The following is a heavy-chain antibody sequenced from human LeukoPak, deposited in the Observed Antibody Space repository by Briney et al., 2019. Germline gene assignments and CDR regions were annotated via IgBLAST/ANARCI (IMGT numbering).Heavy chain of an antibody. Sequence: GGSLRLSCAASGFIFPNYVMSWVRQAPGKGLEWVSAISGSGGNTYYADSVKGRFTISRDNSKNTLYLQMNSLRAEDAAVYYCANEYSKGDIWGQGTMVTVS. CDR3: ANEYSKGDI. V-gene: IGHV3-23*01. CDR1: GFIFPNYV. D-gene: IGHD4-11*01. CDR2: ISGSGGNT. J-gene: IGHJ3*02.